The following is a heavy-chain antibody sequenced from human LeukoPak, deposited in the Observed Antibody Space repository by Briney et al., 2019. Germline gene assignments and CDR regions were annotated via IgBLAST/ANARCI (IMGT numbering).Heavy chain of an antibody. J-gene: IGHJ4*02. V-gene: IGHV3-53*01. Sequence: QSGGSLRLSCAASGFTVSSDYMSWVRQAPGKGLEWVSVIYSGGSTYYADSVKGRFTISRDNSKNTLYLQMNSLRAEDTAVYYCASAALNGGFDYWGQGTLVTVSS. CDR3: ASAALNGGFDY. CDR2: IYSGGST. D-gene: IGHD4-23*01. CDR1: GFTVSSDY.